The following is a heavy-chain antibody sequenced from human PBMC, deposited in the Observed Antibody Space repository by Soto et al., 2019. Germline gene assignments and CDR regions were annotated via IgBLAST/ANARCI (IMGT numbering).Heavy chain of an antibody. CDR2: IWYDGSNK. D-gene: IGHD6-6*01. J-gene: IGHJ4*02. V-gene: IGHV3-33*01. CDR1: GFTFSSHG. Sequence: GGSLRLSCAASGFTFSSHGMHWVRQAPGKGLEWVAVIWYDGSNKYYADSVKGRFTISRDNSKNTLYLQMNSLRAEDTALYYCARSASSSSAQLDYWGQGTLVTVSS. CDR3: ARSASSSSAQLDY.